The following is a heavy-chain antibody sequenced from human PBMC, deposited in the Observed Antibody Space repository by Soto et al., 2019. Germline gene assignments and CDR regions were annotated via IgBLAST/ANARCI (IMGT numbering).Heavy chain of an antibody. J-gene: IGHJ3*02. CDR2: IYSGGST. Sequence: EVQLVESGGGLIQAGGSLRLSCAASGFTVSSNYMSWVRRAPGKGLEWVSVIYSGGSTYYADSVKGRFTISRDSSKNTVYLQINSLGAEDTAVYYCARDSPLTSARAFDIWGQGTVVTVSS. CDR3: ARDSPLTSARAFDI. V-gene: IGHV3-53*01. CDR1: GFTVSSNY.